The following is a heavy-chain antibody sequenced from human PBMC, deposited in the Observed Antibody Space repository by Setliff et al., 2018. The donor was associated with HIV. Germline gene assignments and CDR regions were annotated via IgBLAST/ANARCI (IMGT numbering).Heavy chain of an antibody. Sequence: KTSETLSLTCAVYGGSFSGYYWSWIRQPPGKGLEWIGEINHDRTTNYNPSLKSRVTISVDTSKNQFSLTLNSVTAADTAVYYCARGSRQLTIFGVVFKTNYHFMDVWGKGTAVTVSS. CDR1: GGSFSGYY. J-gene: IGHJ6*03. D-gene: IGHD3-3*01. V-gene: IGHV4-34*01. CDR3: ARGSRQLTIFGVVFKTNYHFMDV. CDR2: INHDRTT.